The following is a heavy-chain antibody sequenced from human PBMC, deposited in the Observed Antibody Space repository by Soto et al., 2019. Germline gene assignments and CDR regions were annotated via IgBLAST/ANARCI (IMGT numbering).Heavy chain of an antibody. V-gene: IGHV3-15*01. CDR1: GFTFSNAW. CDR2: IKSKTDGGTT. CDR3: TTDPHSGYDRGPYYYYYYGMDV. Sequence: EVQLVESGGGLVKPGGSLRLSCAASGFTFSNAWMSWVRQAPGKGLEWVGRIKSKTDGGTTDYAAPVKGRFTISRDDSKNTLYLQMNSLKTEDTAVYYCTTDPHSGYDRGPYYYYYYGMDVWGQGTTVTVSS. J-gene: IGHJ6*02. D-gene: IGHD5-12*01.